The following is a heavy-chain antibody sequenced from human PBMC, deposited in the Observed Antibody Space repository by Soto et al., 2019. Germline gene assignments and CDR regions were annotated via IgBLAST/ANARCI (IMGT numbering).Heavy chain of an antibody. CDR2: INHSGST. CDR1: GGSFSGYY. CDR3: ARGPHRITMVRGVINWFDP. V-gene: IGHV4-34*01. Sequence: SETLSLTCAVYGGSFSGYYWSWIRQPPGKGLEWIGEINHSGSTNYNPSPKSRVTISVDTSKNQFSLKLSSVTAADTAVYYCARGPHRITMVRGVINWFDPWGQGTLVT. J-gene: IGHJ5*02. D-gene: IGHD3-10*01.